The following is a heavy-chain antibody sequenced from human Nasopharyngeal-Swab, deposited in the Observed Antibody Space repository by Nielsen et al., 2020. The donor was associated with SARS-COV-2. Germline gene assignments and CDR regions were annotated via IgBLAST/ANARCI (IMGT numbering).Heavy chain of an antibody. CDR2: ISSSGSTI. V-gene: IGHV3-11*04. J-gene: IGHJ6*02. Sequence: GESLKISCAASGLTFSDYYMSWIRQAPGKGLEWVSYISSSGSTIYYADSVKGRFTISRGNAKNSLYLQMNSLRAEDTAVYYCARDLNCSGGSCYYYGMDVWGQGTSVTVSS. D-gene: IGHD2-15*01. CDR3: ARDLNCSGGSCYYYGMDV. CDR1: GLTFSDYY.